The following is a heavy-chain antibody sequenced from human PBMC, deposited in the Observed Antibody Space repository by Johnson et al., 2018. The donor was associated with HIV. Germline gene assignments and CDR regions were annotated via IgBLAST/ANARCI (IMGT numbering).Heavy chain of an antibody. J-gene: IGHJ3*02. CDR2: INWNGGST. Sequence: VQLVESGGGLIQPGGSLRLACAASGFTFSSYWMSWVRQAPGKGLEWVSGINWNGGSTGYADSVKGRFTISRDNAKNSLYLQMNSLRAEDTAVFHCARGDVGAFDIWGQGTMVTVSS. D-gene: IGHD1-26*01. CDR1: GFTFSSYW. V-gene: IGHV3-20*01. CDR3: ARGDVGAFDI.